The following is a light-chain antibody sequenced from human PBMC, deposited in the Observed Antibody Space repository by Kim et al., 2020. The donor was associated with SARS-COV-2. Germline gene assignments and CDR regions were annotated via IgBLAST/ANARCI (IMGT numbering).Light chain of an antibody. V-gene: IGLV3-1*01. J-gene: IGLJ3*02. CDR3: QAWDSSTVWV. CDR1: NMVEED. Sequence: PPEQTARITFAGENMVEEDACWYHRKPGQYPVLVIYQDSKRPSGIPERFSGSISGNTATLTISGTQAMDEAHYYCQAWDSSTVWVSGRGTQLTVL. CDR2: QDS.